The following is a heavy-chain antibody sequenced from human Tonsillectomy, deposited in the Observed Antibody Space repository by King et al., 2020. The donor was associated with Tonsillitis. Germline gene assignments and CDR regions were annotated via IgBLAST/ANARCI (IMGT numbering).Heavy chain of an antibody. CDR2: ISGSGGST. V-gene: IGHV3-23*04. J-gene: IGHJ4*02. CDR1: GFXXSSYA. D-gene: IGHD3-16*01. CDR3: AKRSQRWGLXYYLDY. Sequence: VQLVESGGGLVQPGGSLRLSCAASGFXXSSYAMSWVRQAPGKGLEWVSAISGSGGSTYYADSVKGRVTISRDHSKNTLDMQMNSLRAEDTAVVFCAKRSQRWGLXYYLDYWGXGTLVTVSS.